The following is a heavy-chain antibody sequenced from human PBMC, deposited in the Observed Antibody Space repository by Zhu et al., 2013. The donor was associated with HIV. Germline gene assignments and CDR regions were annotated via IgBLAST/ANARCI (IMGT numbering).Heavy chain of an antibody. CDR3: AGDLSTAYFLDF. J-gene: IGHJ4*02. CDR1: GGTFRNYA. V-gene: IGHV1-69*15. CDR2: IIPIFDSI. Sequence: QVQLVQSGAEVKKPGSSVKVSCRVSGGTFRNYAITWVRQAPGQGLEWLGRIIPIFDSITYAQKFQGRVTITADESTSTAYMELRSLTSGDTAVYFXAGDLSTAYFLDFWGQGTLVTVSS. D-gene: IGHD3-9*01.